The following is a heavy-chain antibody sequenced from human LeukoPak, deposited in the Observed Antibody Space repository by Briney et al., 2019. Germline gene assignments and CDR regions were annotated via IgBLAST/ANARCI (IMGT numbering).Heavy chain of an antibody. Sequence: SETLSLTCTVSGGSISSSSYYWGWIRHPPGKGLEWIGSIYYSGSTYYNPSLKSRVTISVDTSKNQFSLKLSSVTSADTAVYYCVGYCSGGSCYNYYYYYGMDVWGQGTTVTVSS. J-gene: IGHJ6*02. CDR2: IYYSGST. CDR3: VGYCSGGSCYNYYYYYGMDV. D-gene: IGHD2-15*01. V-gene: IGHV4-39*01. CDR1: GGSISSSSYY.